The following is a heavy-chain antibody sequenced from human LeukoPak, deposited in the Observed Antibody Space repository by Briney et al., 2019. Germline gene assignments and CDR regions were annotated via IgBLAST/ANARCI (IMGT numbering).Heavy chain of an antibody. Sequence: GGSLRLSCAASGFTFSNYYMHWLRQAPFRGLEWVSSTSESNDNIKYADSVKARFTISRDNAKTSLYLQMNNLRAEDTAVYYCARVLHKRNYDSSVYYGYWGQGTLVTVSS. J-gene: IGHJ4*02. CDR1: GFTFSNYY. V-gene: IGHV3-21*01. D-gene: IGHD3-22*01. CDR3: ARVLHKRNYDSSVYYGY. CDR2: TSESNDNI.